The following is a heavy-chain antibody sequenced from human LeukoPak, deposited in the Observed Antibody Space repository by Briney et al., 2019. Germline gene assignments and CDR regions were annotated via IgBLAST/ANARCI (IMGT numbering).Heavy chain of an antibody. J-gene: IGHJ4*02. CDR1: GGSVSSGDYY. CDR2: IYYSGST. D-gene: IGHD2-2*01. Sequence: SETLSLTCTVSGGSVSSGDYYWSWIRQLPGKGLEWIGYIYYSGSTYYNPSLKSRLTISVDTSKNQFSLKLSSVTAADTAVYYCARRRGNTRGFQGYYFAYWGQGTLVTVSS. CDR3: ARRRGNTRGFQGYYFAY. V-gene: IGHV4-31*03.